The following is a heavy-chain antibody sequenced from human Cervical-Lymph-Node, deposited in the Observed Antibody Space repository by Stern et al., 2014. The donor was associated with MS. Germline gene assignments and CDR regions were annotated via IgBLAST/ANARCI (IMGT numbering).Heavy chain of an antibody. CDR2: INHDSSNS. CDR3: AADINFKIDY. Sequence: EVTLVESGGALVQPGGTLRLSCTASGFTFGTYVVHWVRLAPAEGMAWVSRINHDSSNSQYEDSVRGSLTLFRENAHKTQYLVMRDLRVDDTADYYCAADINFKIDYWGRGTLVTVPP. D-gene: IGHD1-14*01. V-gene: IGHV3-74*01. CDR1: GFTFGTYV. J-gene: IGHJ4*02.